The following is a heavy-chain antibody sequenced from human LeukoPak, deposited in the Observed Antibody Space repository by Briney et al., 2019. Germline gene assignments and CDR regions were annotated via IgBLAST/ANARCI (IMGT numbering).Heavy chain of an antibody. D-gene: IGHD2-21*02. CDR1: GFIFNNYD. V-gene: IGHV3-30*03. CDR3: ARDRLNRAYCGNDCYSAAFDY. J-gene: IGHJ4*02. Sequence: GGSLRLSCATSGFIFNNYDPHWVRQAPGKGLEWLATISRDGKRQFYTDSVKGRFTISRDDSRNTLYLQMNSLRPEDTAVYYCARDRLNRAYCGNDCYSAAFDYWGQGTLVTVSS. CDR2: ISRDGKRQ.